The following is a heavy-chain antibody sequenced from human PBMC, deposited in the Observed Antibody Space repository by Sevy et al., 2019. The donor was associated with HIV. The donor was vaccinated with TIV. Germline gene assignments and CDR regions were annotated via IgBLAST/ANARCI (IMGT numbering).Heavy chain of an antibody. D-gene: IGHD1-26*01. V-gene: IGHV3-74*01. J-gene: IGHJ4*02. CDR3: TGDIGGRDEY. CDR2: TNEDGTIT. CDR1: GYSFSTYW. Sequence: GGSLRLSCVASGYSFSTYWMHWVRQVPGKGLVWVSRTNEDGTITNYADSVKGRFTISRDNTKYRLHLQMNSLRVEDTCVYYCTGDIGGRDEYWGQGTLVTVSS.